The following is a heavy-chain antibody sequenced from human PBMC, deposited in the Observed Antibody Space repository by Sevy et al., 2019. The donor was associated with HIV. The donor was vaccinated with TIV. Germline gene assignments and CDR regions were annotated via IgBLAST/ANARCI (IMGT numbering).Heavy chain of an antibody. CDR3: ARESIGAVGDFDY. V-gene: IGHV4-59*01. Sequence: SETLSLTCTVSGGSISNYFWSWIRQPPGKGLEWIGYIYYSGSTNYNPSFKSRVTISVETSKNQFSLKLSSVTAADTAVYYCARESIGAVGDFDYWGQGTLVTVSS. J-gene: IGHJ4*02. CDR1: GGSISNYF. D-gene: IGHD6-13*01. CDR2: IYYSGST.